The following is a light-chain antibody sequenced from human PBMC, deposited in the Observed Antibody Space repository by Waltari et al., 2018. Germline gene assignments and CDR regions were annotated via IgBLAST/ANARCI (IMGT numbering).Light chain of an antibody. CDR3: QAWGTGTKRM. CDR2: LNSEGTH. V-gene: IGLV4-69*01. CDR1: SGHTNYA. J-gene: IGLJ3*02. Sequence: QVVLTQSPSASASLGASVKLTCTLSSGHTNYAIAWHPQQPEKGPRFLMILNSEGTHKKGDGIPDRFSGSSSGAERYLTITSLRSEDEADYYCQAWGTGTKRMFGGGTKLTVL.